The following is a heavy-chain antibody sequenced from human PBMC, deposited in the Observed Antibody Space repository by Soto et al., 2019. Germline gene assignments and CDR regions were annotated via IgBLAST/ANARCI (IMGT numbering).Heavy chain of an antibody. Sequence: ASVKVSCKASGYTFTGYYMHWVRQAPGQGLEWMGWINPNSGGTNYAQKFQGWVTMTRDTSINTAYMELSRLRSDDTAVYYCARWHSRSHWFDPWGQGTLVTVSS. CDR2: INPNSGGT. CDR3: ARWHSRSHWFDP. CDR1: GYTFTGYY. V-gene: IGHV1-2*04. J-gene: IGHJ5*02. D-gene: IGHD5-12*01.